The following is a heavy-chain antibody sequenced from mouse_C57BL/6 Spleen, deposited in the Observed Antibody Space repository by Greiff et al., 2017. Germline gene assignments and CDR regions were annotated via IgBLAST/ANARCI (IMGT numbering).Heavy chain of an antibody. J-gene: IGHJ2*01. Sequence: VHVKQSGGGLVKPGGSLKLSCAASGFTFSSYAMSWVRQTPEKRLEWVATISDGGSYTYYPDNVKGRFAISRDNAKNNLYLQLSHLKSEDTAMYYCARGYYGNYDYFGYWGQGATLTVSS. D-gene: IGHD2-1*01. CDR3: ARGYYGNYDYFGY. CDR2: ISDGGSYT. V-gene: IGHV5-4*01. CDR1: GFTFSSYA.